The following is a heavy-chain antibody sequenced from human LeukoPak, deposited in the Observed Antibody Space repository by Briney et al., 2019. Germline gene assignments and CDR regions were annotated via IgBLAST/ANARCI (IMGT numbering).Heavy chain of an antibody. CDR3: AREGQSTALDVVLHYGMDV. V-gene: IGHV1-69*13. CDR1: GGTFSSYA. CDR2: IIPIFGTA. Sequence: SVKVSCKASGGTFSSYAISWVRQAPGQGLEWMGGIIPIFGTANYAQKFQGRVTITADESTSTAYMELSSQRSEDTAVYYCAREGQSTALDVVLHYGMDVWGQGTTVTVSS. J-gene: IGHJ6*02. D-gene: IGHD2-15*01.